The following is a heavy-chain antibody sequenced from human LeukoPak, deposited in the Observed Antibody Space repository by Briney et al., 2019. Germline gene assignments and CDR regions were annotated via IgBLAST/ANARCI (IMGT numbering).Heavy chain of an antibody. CDR1: GGSFSGYY. J-gene: IGHJ4*02. CDR3: AREPYYYDSSGYYPFFDY. Sequence: SETLSLTCAVYGGSFSGYYWSWIRQPPGKVLEWIGSIYYSGSTYYNPSLKSRVTISVDTSKNQFSLKLSSVTAADTAVYYCAREPYYYDSSGYYPFFDYWGQGTLVTVSS. V-gene: IGHV4-34*01. CDR2: IYYSGST. D-gene: IGHD3-22*01.